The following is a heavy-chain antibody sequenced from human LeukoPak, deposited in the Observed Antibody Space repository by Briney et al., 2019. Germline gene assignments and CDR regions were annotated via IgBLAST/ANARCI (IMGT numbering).Heavy chain of an antibody. V-gene: IGHV3-7*01. CDR2: IKQDGSEK. J-gene: IGHJ4*02. CDR3: ARMHRWRYGDYDY. Sequence: GGSLRLSCAASGFTFSSYWMSWVRQAPGKGLEWVANIKQDGSEKYYVDSVKGRFTISRDNAKNSLYLQMNSLRAEGTAVYYCARMHRWRYGDYDYWGQGTLVTVSS. CDR1: GFTFSSYW. D-gene: IGHD4-17*01.